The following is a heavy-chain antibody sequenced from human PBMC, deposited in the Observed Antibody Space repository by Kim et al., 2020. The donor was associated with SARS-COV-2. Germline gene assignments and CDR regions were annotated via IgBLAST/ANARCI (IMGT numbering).Heavy chain of an antibody. Sequence: SETLSLTCTVSGGSISSGDYYWSWIRQPPGKGLEWIGYIYYSGSTYYNPSLKSRVTISVDTSKNQFSLKLSSVTAADTAVYYCARAPVGYCSGGSCYRPLFDYWGQGTLVTVSS. D-gene: IGHD2-15*01. CDR3: ARAPVGYCSGGSCYRPLFDY. CDR2: IYYSGST. V-gene: IGHV4-30-4*01. J-gene: IGHJ4*02. CDR1: GGSISSGDYY.